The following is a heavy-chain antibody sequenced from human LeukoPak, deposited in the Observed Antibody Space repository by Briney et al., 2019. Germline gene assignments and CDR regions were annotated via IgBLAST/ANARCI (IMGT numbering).Heavy chain of an antibody. Sequence: PGGSLRLSSAASRVRCSTYAMHSVRHGPGKRLEWVALIWHDAGHTFYTDSEKGRFTITRDNSKNTVYLQMNSLGGEDTAVYYCAREIFGSGSYPDYWGQGTLVTVSS. CDR3: AREIFGSGSYPDY. V-gene: IGHV3-33*01. CDR2: IWHDAGHT. D-gene: IGHD3-10*01. CDR1: RVRCSTYA. J-gene: IGHJ4*02.